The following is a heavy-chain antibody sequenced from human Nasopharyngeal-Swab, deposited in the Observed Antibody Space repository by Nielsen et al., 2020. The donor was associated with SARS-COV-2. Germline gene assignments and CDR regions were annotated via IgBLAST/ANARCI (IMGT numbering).Heavy chain of an antibody. Sequence: SVKASCKASRGTFSSYAISWVRPAPGQGLEWMGGIIPIFGTANYAQKFQGRVTITADESTSTAYMELSSLRSEDTAVYYCARYSSSWLYYYGMDVWGQGTTVTVSS. D-gene: IGHD6-13*01. CDR1: RGTFSSYA. J-gene: IGHJ6*02. V-gene: IGHV1-69*13. CDR3: ARYSSSWLYYYGMDV. CDR2: IIPIFGTA.